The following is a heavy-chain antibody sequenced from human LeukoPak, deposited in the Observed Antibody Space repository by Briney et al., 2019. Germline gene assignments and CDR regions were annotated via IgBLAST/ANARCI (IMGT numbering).Heavy chain of an antibody. Sequence: GGSLGLSCAAAGFALDSRSMNWVRQAPGKGLEWVSYISRSGNFLYYAESVRGRFTISRDLAKNSLFLEMHSLRAEDTAVYYCARGSLYCSGECYEVFDSWGQGTLVTVSS. V-gene: IGHV3-48*01. D-gene: IGHD2-21*01. CDR3: ARGSLYCSGECYEVFDS. CDR2: ISRSGNFL. CDR1: GFALDSRS. J-gene: IGHJ4*02.